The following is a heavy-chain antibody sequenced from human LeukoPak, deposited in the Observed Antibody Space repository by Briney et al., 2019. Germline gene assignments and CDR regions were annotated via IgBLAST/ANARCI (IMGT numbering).Heavy chain of an antibody. CDR3: ARVDFGDYFDTSDYHFFDF. D-gene: IGHD3-22*01. CDR1: GFTFTAFS. CDR2: IRSESTFT. V-gene: IGHV3-21*06. Sequence: GGSLRLSCAASGFTFTAFSMSWVRQAPGKALEWVSPIRSESTFTSYSDSVKGRFTISRDNAKNSLHLQMNSLRAEDTAVYFCARVDFGDYFDTSDYHFFDFWGQGTLVTVSS. J-gene: IGHJ4*02.